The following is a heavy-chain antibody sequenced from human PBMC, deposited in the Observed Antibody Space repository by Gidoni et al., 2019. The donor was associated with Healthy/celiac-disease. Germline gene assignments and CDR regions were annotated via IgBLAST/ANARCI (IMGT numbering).Heavy chain of an antibody. D-gene: IGHD6-19*01. Sequence: QVQLQESGPGLVKPSQTLSLTCTVSGGSISSGSYYWSWIRRPAGKGLEWIGRIYTSGSTNYNPSLKSRVTISVDTSKNQFSLKLSSVTAADTAVYYCARSPYSSGWYVSWYFDLWGRGTLVTVSS. CDR2: IYTSGST. J-gene: IGHJ2*01. V-gene: IGHV4-61*02. CDR1: GGSISSGSYY. CDR3: ARSPYSSGWYVSWYFDL.